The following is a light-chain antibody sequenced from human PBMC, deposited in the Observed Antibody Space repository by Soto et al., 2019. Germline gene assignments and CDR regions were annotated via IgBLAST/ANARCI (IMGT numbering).Light chain of an antibody. J-gene: IGKJ4*01. V-gene: IGKV3-20*01. CDR2: GAS. Sequence: EIVLTQSPGTLSLSPGQRTTLSCRVSQSVSSSYLAWYQQKPGQAPRLLIYGASIRATGIPDRFSGSVSGTDFTLTISRLEPEDFAVYYCQQYGGSPLITFGGGTKV. CDR3: QQYGGSPLIT. CDR1: QSVSSSY.